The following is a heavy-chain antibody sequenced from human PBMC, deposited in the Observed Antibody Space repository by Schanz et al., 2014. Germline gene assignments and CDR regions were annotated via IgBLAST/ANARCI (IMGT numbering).Heavy chain of an antibody. D-gene: IGHD2-2*01. Sequence: QVQLQESGPGLVKPSGTLSLTCAVSGASISSSNWWSWVRQPPGKGLEWIAEINHGGSTNYNPSLKSRVTISVDTSKNQYSLKLRSVTAADTAVYDCARAARRTRVVPLYCDYWGQGTLVTVSS. CDR1: GASISSSNW. V-gene: IGHV4-4*02. CDR2: INHGGST. CDR3: ARAARRTRVVPLYCDY. J-gene: IGHJ4*02.